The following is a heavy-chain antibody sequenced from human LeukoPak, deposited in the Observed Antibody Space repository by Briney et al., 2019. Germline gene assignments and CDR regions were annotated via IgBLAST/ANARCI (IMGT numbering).Heavy chain of an antibody. Sequence: ASVKVSCKASGYTFTSYGISWVRQAPGQGLEWMGWISAYNGNTNYAQKLQGRVTMTTDTSTSTAYMELRSLRPDDTAVYYCARVEDYYDSSGYYYFDYWGQGTLVTVSS. CDR3: ARVEDYYDSSGYYYFDY. D-gene: IGHD3-22*01. J-gene: IGHJ4*02. V-gene: IGHV1-18*01. CDR1: GYTFTSYG. CDR2: ISAYNGNT.